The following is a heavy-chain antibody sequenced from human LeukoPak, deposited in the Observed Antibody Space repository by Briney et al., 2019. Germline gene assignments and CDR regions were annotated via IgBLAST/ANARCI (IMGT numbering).Heavy chain of an antibody. CDR3: AGRSVGSTSFDY. CDR2: ISASGGSA. V-gene: IGHV3-23*01. J-gene: IGHJ4*02. CDR1: GFTVSSNY. D-gene: IGHD2-2*01. Sequence: GGSLRLSCAASGFTVSSNYMSWVRQAPGRGLEWVSAISASGGSAYFADSVKGRFTISRDNAENTLYLQMNSLRAEDTAVYYCAGRSVGSTSFDYWGQGTLVTVSS.